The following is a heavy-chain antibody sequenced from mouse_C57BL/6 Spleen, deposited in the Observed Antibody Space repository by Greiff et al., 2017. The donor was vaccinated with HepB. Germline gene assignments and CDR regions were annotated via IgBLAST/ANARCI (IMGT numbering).Heavy chain of an antibody. Sequence: EVHLQQSGAELVRPGASVKLSCTASGFNIKDYYMHWVKQRPEQGLEWIGRIDPEDGDTEYAPKFQGKATMTADTSSNTAYLQLSSLTSEDTAVYYCTTGYYGSSYAMDYWGQGTSVTVSS. CDR3: TTGYYGSSYAMDY. J-gene: IGHJ4*01. D-gene: IGHD1-1*01. CDR1: GFNIKDYY. V-gene: IGHV14-1*01. CDR2: IDPEDGDT.